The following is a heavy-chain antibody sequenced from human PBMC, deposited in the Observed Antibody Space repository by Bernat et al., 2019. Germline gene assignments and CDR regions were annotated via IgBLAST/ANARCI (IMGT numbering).Heavy chain of an antibody. V-gene: IGHV1-69*01. CDR2: IIPIFGTA. Sequence: QVQLVQSGAEVKKPGSSVKVSCKASGGTFSSYAISWVRQAPGQGLEWMGGIIPIFGTANYAQKFHARVTITADESTSTAYMELSSLRSEDTAVYYCARTLRDYDFWSGYPHYYYMDVWGKGTTVTVSS. J-gene: IGHJ6*03. CDR1: GGTFSSYA. CDR3: ARTLRDYDFWSGYPHYYYMDV. D-gene: IGHD3-3*01.